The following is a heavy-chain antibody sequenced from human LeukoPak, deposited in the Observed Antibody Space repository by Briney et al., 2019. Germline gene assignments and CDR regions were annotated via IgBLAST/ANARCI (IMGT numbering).Heavy chain of an antibody. J-gene: IGHJ6*03. CDR3: AKIGELELRAYYYYYYYMDV. CDR2: IRYDGSNK. D-gene: IGHD1-7*01. CDR1: GFTFSSYG. Sequence: GGSLRLSCAASGFTFSSYGMHWVCQAPGKGLEWVAFIRYDGSNKYYADSVKGRFTISRDNSKNTLYLQMNSLRAEDTAVYYCAKIGELELRAYYYYYYYMDVWGKGTTVTVSS. V-gene: IGHV3-30*02.